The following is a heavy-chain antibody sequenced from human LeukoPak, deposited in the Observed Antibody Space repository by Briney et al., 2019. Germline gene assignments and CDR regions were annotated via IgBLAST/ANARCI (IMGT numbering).Heavy chain of an antibody. CDR3: ARDPGFDGTYSYFFDF. CDR1: GVSISSGGHY. Sequence: PSESLSLTCTVSGVSISSGGHYWSWTRQHPGECLEWISNIYSGGSTYHNPSLNSRVTISRDTSSNQFSLNLRSVTAGDAAVYYCARDPGFDGTYSYFFDFWGQGALVTVSS. V-gene: IGHV4-31*03. D-gene: IGHD1-26*01. CDR2: IYSGGST. J-gene: IGHJ4*02.